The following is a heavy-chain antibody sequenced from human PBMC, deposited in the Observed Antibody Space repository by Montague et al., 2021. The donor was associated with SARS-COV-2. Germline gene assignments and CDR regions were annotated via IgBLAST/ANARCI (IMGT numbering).Heavy chain of an antibody. D-gene: IGHD1-1*01. J-gene: IGHJ6*02. Sequence: SETLSLTCAVYGGSLTGYYWSWIRQAPGKGLEWIWEINHIGSITYNPSVEIRVTILVYRSKKHFSLNVTSVAAADTAVYYCAKLKSVPYYNYAMDVWGQGKPVTVS. CDR1: GGSLTGYY. CDR3: AKLKSVPYYNYAMDV. CDR2: INHIGSI. V-gene: IGHV4-34*01.